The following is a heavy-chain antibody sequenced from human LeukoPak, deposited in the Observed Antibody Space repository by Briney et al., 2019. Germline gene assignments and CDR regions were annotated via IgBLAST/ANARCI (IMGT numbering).Heavy chain of an antibody. CDR2: IYWDDDA. D-gene: IGHD6-13*01. CDR3: AHISRRSYYFDY. CDR1: GSSLTTSGVG. Sequence: SGPTLVNPTQTLMLTCTLTGSSLTTSGVGVGWIRQPPGKALAWLALIYWDDDARYTESLKSRLTITKDTSKNQVVLTMTNLDPVDTGTYYCAHISRRSYYFDYWGQGTLVIVSS. V-gene: IGHV2-5*02. J-gene: IGHJ4*02.